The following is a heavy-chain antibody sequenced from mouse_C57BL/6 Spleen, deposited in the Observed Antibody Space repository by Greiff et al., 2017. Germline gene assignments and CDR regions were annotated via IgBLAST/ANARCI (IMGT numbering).Heavy chain of an antibody. V-gene: IGHV1-64*01. CDR1: GYTFTSYW. J-gene: IGHJ3*01. CDR3: ARGEIYDGYYPFAY. D-gene: IGHD2-3*01. CDR2: IHPNSGST. Sequence: QVQLQQPGAELVMPGASVKLSCKASGYTFTSYWMHWVKQRPGQGLEWIGMIHPNSGSTNYNEKFKSKATLTVDKSSSTAYMQLSSLTSEDSAVYYCARGEIYDGYYPFAYWGQGTLVTVSA.